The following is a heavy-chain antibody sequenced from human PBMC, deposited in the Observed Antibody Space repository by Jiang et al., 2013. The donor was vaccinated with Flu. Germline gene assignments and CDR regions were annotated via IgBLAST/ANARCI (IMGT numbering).Heavy chain of an antibody. CDR2: ISHTGTT. CDR3: ATTTGN. Sequence: SGPGLVKPSETLSLTCSVSGYSISSGYYWGWVRQPPGKGLEWIGSISHTGTTYYNPSLKTRLTISSDTSKNQFSLMLTSVTAADTAVYYCATTTGNWGQGTLVTVSS. CDR1: GYSISSGYY. V-gene: IGHV4-38-2*02. J-gene: IGHJ4*02. D-gene: IGHD3-10*01.